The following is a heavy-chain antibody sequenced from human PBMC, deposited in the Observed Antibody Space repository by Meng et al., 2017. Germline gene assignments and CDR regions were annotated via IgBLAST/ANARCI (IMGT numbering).Heavy chain of an antibody. CDR1: GFTFSSYW. J-gene: IGHJ4*02. V-gene: IGHV3-74*01. CDR2: INSDGSST. CDR3: ARVQYSSSKFDY. D-gene: IGHD6-13*01. Sequence: GESLKISCAASGFTFSSYWMHWVRQAPGKGLVWVSRINSDGSSTSYADSVKGRFTISRDNAKNTLYLQMNSLRAEDTAVYYCARVQYSSSKFDYWGQGTRVTGYS.